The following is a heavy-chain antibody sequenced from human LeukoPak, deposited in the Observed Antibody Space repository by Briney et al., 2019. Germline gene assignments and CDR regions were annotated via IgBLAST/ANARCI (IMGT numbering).Heavy chain of an antibody. CDR2: ISGSGGST. CDR1: GFTFSSYA. V-gene: IGHV3-23*01. J-gene: IGHJ4*02. D-gene: IGHD6-19*01. CDR3: AKAPIAVAGTVYFDY. Sequence: GGSLRLSCAASGFTFSSYAMSWVCQAPGKGLEWVSAISGSGGSTYYADSVKGRFTISRDNSKNTLYLQLNSLRAEDTAVYYCAKAPIAVAGTVYFDYWGQGTLVTVSS.